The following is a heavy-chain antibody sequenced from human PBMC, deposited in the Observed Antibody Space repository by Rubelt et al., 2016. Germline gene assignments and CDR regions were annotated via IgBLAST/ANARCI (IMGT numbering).Heavy chain of an antibody. D-gene: IGHD7-27*01. V-gene: IGHV4-39*01. Sequence: QPQLQESGPGLVKPSETLSITCTVSGGSITSSSYFWGWIRQPPGKGLEWIGSIYYTGSTYFNPSLKSRVTLSIDTSENYFSLRLNPVTAADTTVYYCARHPRSLTGEGWFDSGGQGTLVTVCS. CDR1: GGSITSSSYF. CDR3: ARHPRSLTGEGWFDS. J-gene: IGHJ5*01. CDR2: IYYTGST.